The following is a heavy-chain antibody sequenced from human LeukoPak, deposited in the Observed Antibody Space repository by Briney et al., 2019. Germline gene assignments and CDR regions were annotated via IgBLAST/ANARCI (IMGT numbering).Heavy chain of an antibody. D-gene: IGHD4-23*01. V-gene: IGHV3-66*01. CDR3: VRYNFYGGTPFDC. J-gene: IGHJ4*02. Sequence: GGSLRLSCAASGITVNSNHMSWVRQAPGKGLEWVSVIYSGGGTYYADSAKGRFTISRDNSKSTLYLQMNSLRAEDTAVYYCVRYNFYGGTPFDCWGQGTLVTVSS. CDR2: IYSGGGT. CDR1: GITVNSNH.